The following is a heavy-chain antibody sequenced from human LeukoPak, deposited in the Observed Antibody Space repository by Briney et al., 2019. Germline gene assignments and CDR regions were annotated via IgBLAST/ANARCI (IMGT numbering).Heavy chain of an antibody. V-gene: IGHV3-33*01. CDR3: ASDRLVITPTTYYYYYGMDV. J-gene: IGHJ6*02. Sequence: GGSLRLSCAASGFTFSSYGIHWVRQAPGKGLEWVAAIWYDGSNKYYADSVKGRFTISRDNSNNTLYLQMNSLRAEDTAVYYCASDRLVITPTTYYYYYGMDVWGQGTTVTVSS. D-gene: IGHD3-9*01. CDR1: GFTFSSYG. CDR2: IWYDGSNK.